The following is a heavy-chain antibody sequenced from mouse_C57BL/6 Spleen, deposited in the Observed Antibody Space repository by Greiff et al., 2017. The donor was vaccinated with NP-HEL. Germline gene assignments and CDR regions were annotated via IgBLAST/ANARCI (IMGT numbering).Heavy chain of an antibody. CDR3: ARGDYYGSSYGFAY. CDR2: IYPGGGYT. Sequence: VQLQQSGAELVRPGTSVKMSCKASGYTFTNYWIGWAKQRPGHGLEWIGDIYPGGGYTNYNEKFKGKATLTADKSSSTAYMQFSSLTSEDSAIYYCARGDYYGSSYGFAYWGQGTLVTVSA. V-gene: IGHV1-63*01. D-gene: IGHD1-1*01. CDR1: GYTFTNYW. J-gene: IGHJ3*01.